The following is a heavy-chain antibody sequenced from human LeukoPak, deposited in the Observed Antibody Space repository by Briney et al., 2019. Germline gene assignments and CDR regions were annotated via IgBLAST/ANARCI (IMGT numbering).Heavy chain of an antibody. V-gene: IGHV3-23*01. D-gene: IGHD1-26*01. Sequence: PGGSLRLSCAASGFTFSSYAMSWVRQAPGKGLEWVSGISGSGGSTNYADSVRGRFSISRDNSKNTLYLQMNSLRAEDTAVYYCAKDRSGSYSQGLDYWGQGTLVTVSS. CDR3: AKDRSGSYSQGLDY. CDR1: GFTFSSYA. CDR2: ISGSGGST. J-gene: IGHJ4*02.